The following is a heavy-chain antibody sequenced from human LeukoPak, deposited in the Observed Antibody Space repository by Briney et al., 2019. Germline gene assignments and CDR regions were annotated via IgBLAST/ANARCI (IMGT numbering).Heavy chain of an antibody. CDR2: IYTSGST. J-gene: IGHJ6*03. Sequence: PSETLSLTCTVSGGSISSYYWSWIRQPAGKGLEWIGRIYTSGSTNYNPSLKSRVTMSVDTSKNQFSLKLSSVTAADTAVYYCGRGYSSSWRYDYYYYMDVWGKGTTVTVSS. D-gene: IGHD6-13*01. CDR3: GRGYSSSWRYDYYYYMDV. CDR1: GGSISSYY. V-gene: IGHV4-4*07.